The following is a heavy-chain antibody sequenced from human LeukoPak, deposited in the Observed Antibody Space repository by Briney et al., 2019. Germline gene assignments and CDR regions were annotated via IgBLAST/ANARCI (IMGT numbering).Heavy chain of an antibody. D-gene: IGHD6-13*01. J-gene: IGHJ4*02. CDR1: GGSITSYY. V-gene: IGHV4-59*01. CDR3: ASYSNSWYYFDY. Sequence: PSETLSLTCTVSGGSITSYYWSWIRQPPGKGLEWIGYMYYSGNSYYNPSLKSRVTILVDTSKNQFSLKLSSMTAADTAVYYCASYSNSWYYFDYWGQGTLVTVSS. CDR2: MYYSGNS.